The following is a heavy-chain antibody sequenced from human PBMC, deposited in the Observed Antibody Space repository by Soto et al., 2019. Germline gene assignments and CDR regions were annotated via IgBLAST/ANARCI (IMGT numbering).Heavy chain of an antibody. J-gene: IGHJ4*02. V-gene: IGHV4-59*01. CDR2: YYSSGST. CDR1: GGSISSYY. Sequence: QVQLQESGPGLVKPSETLSLTCTVSGGSISSYYWSWIRQPPGKGLEWIGYYYSSGSTNYNPSLKSRVTISVDTSKKQYSLKLSSVTAADTAVYYCARSLYDSSGYYDYWGQGTLVTVSS. CDR3: ARSLYDSSGYYDY. D-gene: IGHD3-22*01.